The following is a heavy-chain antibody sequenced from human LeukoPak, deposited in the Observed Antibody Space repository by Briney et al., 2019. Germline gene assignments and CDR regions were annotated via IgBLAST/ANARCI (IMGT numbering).Heavy chain of an antibody. J-gene: IGHJ5*02. D-gene: IGHD3-3*01. V-gene: IGHV3-48*03. CDR3: ATASYFDFPS. CDR1: GFTFSRYG. CDR2: ISVSGSAK. Sequence: GGSLRLSCAASGFTFSRYGMNWVRQAPGKGLEWVSYISVSGSAKNYADSVKGRFTISGDNAKNSLHLQMNSLRAEDTAVYYCATASYFDFPSWGQGTLVTVSS.